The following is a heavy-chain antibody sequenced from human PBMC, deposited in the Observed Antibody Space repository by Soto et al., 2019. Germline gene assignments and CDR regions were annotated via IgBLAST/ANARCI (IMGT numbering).Heavy chain of an antibody. Sequence: PGGSLRLSCAASGFTFSGYAMSWVRQAPGKGLEWVSAISGSGGSTYYADSVKGRFTISRDNSKNTLYLQMNSLRAEDTAVYYCAKLRFLEWLFLGYYYGMDVWGQGTTVTVYS. CDR2: ISGSGGST. D-gene: IGHD3-3*01. CDR3: AKLRFLEWLFLGYYYGMDV. CDR1: GFTFSGYA. J-gene: IGHJ6*02. V-gene: IGHV3-23*01.